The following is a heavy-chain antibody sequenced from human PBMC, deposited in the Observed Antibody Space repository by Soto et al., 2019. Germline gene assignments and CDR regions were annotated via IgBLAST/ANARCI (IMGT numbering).Heavy chain of an antibody. Sequence: QVQLVQSGAEVRKPGASVKVSCKASGYTFTSYDINWLRQATGQGLEWMGWMNPNSGNTVYAQKFQGRVTMTRNTSIRTAYMELRSLRSEDTAGYYCASETSGYVRYWGQGTLVTVSS. CDR2: MNPNSGNT. J-gene: IGHJ4*02. D-gene: IGHD5-12*01. CDR3: ASETSGYVRY. V-gene: IGHV1-8*01. CDR1: GYTFTSYD.